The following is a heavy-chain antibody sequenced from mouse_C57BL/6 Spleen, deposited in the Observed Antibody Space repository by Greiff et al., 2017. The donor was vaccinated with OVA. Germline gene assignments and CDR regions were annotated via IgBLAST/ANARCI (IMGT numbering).Heavy chain of an antibody. CDR1: GYTFTSYW. V-gene: IGHV1-52*01. CDR2: IDPSDSDT. CDR3: ARRDGYYAMDY. J-gene: IGHJ4*01. Sequence: VQLQQPGAELVRPGSSVKLSCKASGYTFTSYWMHWVKQRPIQGLEWIGNIDPSDSDTHYNQQFKDKATLTVEQSSSTAYMQLSSLTSEDSAVYYCARRDGYYAMDYWGQGTSVTVSS. D-gene: IGHD3-3*01.